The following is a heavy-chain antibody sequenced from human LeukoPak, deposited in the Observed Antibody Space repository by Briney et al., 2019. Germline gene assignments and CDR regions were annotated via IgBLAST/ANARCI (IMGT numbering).Heavy chain of an antibody. CDR2: INAGNGNT. CDR3: ARDRIYDFWSGYTDWFDP. J-gene: IGHJ5*02. Sequence: ASVKVSCKASGYTFTSYAMHWVRQAPGQRLEWMGWINAGNGNTKYSQKFQGRVTITRDTSASTAYMELSSLRSEDTAVYYCARDRIYDFWSGYTDWFDPWGQGTLVTVPS. CDR1: GYTFTSYA. V-gene: IGHV1-3*01. D-gene: IGHD3-3*01.